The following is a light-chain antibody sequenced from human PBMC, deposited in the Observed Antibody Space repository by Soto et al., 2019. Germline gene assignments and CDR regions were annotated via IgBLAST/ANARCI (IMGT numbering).Light chain of an antibody. J-gene: IGKJ1*01. CDR1: QNIHTN. Sequence: EIVLTQSPATLSLSPGERATLSCRAGQNIHTNLAWYQQKPGQAPRLLIYRASTRATGVPARFSGSGSGTEFTLTISGLQSEDFALYYCQQYQNLWTFGQGTKVDIK. CDR2: RAS. CDR3: QQYQNLWT. V-gene: IGKV3-15*01.